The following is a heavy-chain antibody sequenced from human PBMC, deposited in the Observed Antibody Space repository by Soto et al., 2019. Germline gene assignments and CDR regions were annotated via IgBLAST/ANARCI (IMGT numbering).Heavy chain of an antibody. J-gene: IGHJ5*02. V-gene: IGHV1-8*01. CDR3: ARMATFGSLNWFDH. Sequence: ASVKVSCKASGYSFTNNDVRWVRQATGQGREWMGWMNPGSGDTGYAQKFQGRVTMTRDISIATAYMELSSLRSEDTAIYYCARMATFGSLNWFDHWGQGTLVTVSS. CDR1: GYSFTNND. D-gene: IGHD3-16*01. CDR2: MNPGSGDT.